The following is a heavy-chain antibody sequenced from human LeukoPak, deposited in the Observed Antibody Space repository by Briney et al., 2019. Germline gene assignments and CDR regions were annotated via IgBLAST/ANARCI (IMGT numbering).Heavy chain of an antibody. D-gene: IGHD3/OR15-3a*01. CDR2: IYYTGNT. CDR3: ARQTGSGLFTLP. J-gene: IGHJ4*02. CDR1: GVSISSSNSY. Sequence: SETLSLTCTVSGVSISSSNSYWGWLRQPPGKGLEWIGSIYYTGNTYYNASLKSRVTISMDTSKNQISLRLTSATATDTAMYYCARQTGSGLFTLPGGQGTLVTVSS. V-gene: IGHV4-39*01.